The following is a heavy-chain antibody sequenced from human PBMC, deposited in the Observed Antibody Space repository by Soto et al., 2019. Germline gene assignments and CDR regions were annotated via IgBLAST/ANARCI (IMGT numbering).Heavy chain of an antibody. V-gene: IGHV1-8*01. D-gene: IGHD6-19*01. J-gene: IGHJ4*02. CDR1: GYTFTSYD. Sequence: QVQLVQSGAEVKKPGASVKVSCKASGYTFTSYDIKWVRQATGQGLEWMGWMNPSTGSTGFAQKFQGRVTMISNTSISTAYLVLSSLTSEDTAVYYCARGRLVAGTVDYWGQGTLVTVSS. CDR3: ARGRLVAGTVDY. CDR2: MNPSTGST.